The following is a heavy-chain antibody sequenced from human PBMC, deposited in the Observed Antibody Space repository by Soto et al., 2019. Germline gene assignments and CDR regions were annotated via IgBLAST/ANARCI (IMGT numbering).Heavy chain of an antibody. CDR1: GDSITTRY. CDR2: IYTTGD. Sequence: SETLSLTCTVSGDSITTRYWSWIRQPPGKGLEWIGYIYTTGDNYNPSLMSRASMSLDTSKNLFSLRLRSVTAADTAVYYCAGGHHWRLVDYGGRGNLDTVSS. D-gene: IGHD3-16*01. V-gene: IGHV4-4*09. CDR3: AGGHHWRLVDY. J-gene: IGHJ4*02.